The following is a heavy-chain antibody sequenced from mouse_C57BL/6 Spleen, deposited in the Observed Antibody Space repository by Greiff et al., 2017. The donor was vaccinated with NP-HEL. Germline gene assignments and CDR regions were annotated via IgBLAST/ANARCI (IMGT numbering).Heavy chain of an antibody. CDR2: IRLKSDNYAT. V-gene: IGHV6-3*01. Sequence: EVKVEESGGGLVQPGGSMKLSCVASGFTFSNYWMNWVRQSPEKGLEWVGQIRLKSDNYATHYAEPVKGRFTISRADYKSSVYLQMNNLRAEDTGIDYCTPSGNYGSWFAYWGQGTLVTVSA. J-gene: IGHJ3*01. CDR1: GFTFSNYW. CDR3: TPSGNYGSWFAY. D-gene: IGHD2-1*01.